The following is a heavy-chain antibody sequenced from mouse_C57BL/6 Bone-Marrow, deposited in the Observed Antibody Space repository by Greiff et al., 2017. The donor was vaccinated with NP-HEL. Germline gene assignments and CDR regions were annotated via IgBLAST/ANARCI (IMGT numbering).Heavy chain of an antibody. J-gene: IGHJ2*01. CDR3: ARELRSVAGFDY. CDR1: GYTFTSYW. Sequence: QVQLQQPGAELVKPGASVKLSCKASGYTFTSYWMHWVKQRPGQGLEWIGMIHPNSGSTNYNEKFKSKATLTVDKSSSTAYMQLSSLTSEDSAVYYCARELRSVAGFDYWGQGTTLTVSS. V-gene: IGHV1-64*01. D-gene: IGHD1-1*01. CDR2: IHPNSGST.